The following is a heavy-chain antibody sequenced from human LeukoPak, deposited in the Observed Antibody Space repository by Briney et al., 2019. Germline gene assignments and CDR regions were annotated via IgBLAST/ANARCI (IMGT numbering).Heavy chain of an antibody. D-gene: IGHD3-22*01. J-gene: IGHJ3*02. CDR1: GYTFTSYG. CDR2: ISAYNGNT. CDR3: ARNLGPNYYDSSGLSRAFDI. V-gene: IGHV1-18*01. Sequence: ASVKFSCKASGYTFTSYGISWVRQAPGQGLEWMGWISAYNGNTNYAQKLQGRVTMTTDTSTSTAYMELRSLRSDDTAVYYCARNLGPNYYDSSGLSRAFDIWGQGTMVTVSS.